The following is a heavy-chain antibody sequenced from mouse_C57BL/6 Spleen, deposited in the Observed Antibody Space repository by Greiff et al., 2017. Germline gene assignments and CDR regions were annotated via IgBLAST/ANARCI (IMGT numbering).Heavy chain of an antibody. CDR3: ARLDSSGDY. D-gene: IGHD3-2*02. CDR2: IDPSDSYT. Sequence: QVQLKQPGAELVMPGASVKLSCKASGYTFTSYWMHWVKQRPGQGLEWIGEIDPSDSYTNYNQKFKGKSTLTVDKSSSTAYMQLSSLTSEDSAVYYCARLDSSGDYWGQGTTLTVSS. J-gene: IGHJ2*01. V-gene: IGHV1-69*01. CDR1: GYTFTSYW.